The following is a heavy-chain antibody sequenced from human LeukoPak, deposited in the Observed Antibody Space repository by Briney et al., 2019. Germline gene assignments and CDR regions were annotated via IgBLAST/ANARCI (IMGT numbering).Heavy chain of an antibody. CDR2: IIENGGET. CDR1: GFTFNKFA. Sequence: GGSLRLSCAASGFTFNKFAMSWVRQAPGKGLEWVSGIIENGGETYYADSVRGRFTISRDNSKNTLYLQMNSLRAEDTAVYYCAKDYEYNSNTWYFHWGRGTLVSVSS. V-gene: IGHV3-23*01. D-gene: IGHD6-13*01. J-gene: IGHJ4*02. CDR3: AKDYEYNSNTWYFH.